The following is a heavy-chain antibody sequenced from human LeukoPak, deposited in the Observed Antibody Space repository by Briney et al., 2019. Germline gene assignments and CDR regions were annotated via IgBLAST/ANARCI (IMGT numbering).Heavy chain of an antibody. CDR3: ARLRYCSGGSCYGDY. J-gene: IGHJ4*02. D-gene: IGHD2-15*01. Sequence: GESLKISCEGSGYSFTTYWIGWVRQMPGKGLEWLGIIYPGDSDTRYIPSFQGQVTISADKSINTAYLQWSSLKASDTAMYYCARLRYCSGGSCYGDYWGQGTLVTVSS. CDR1: GYSFTTYW. V-gene: IGHV5-51*01. CDR2: IYPGDSDT.